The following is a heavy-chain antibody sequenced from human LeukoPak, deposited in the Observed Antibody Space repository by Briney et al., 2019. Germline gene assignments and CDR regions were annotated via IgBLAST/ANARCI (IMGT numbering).Heavy chain of an antibody. CDR2: FYPGDSDS. D-gene: IGHD1-1*01. Sequence: GESLKISCKASGYSFTTYWIGWVRQMPGEGLEWMGVFYPGDSDSRYSPSFQGQVTISADNSITTAYLQWNSLKASDTAIYYCARGPRGGNWNEALDYWGQGTLVTVSS. CDR3: ARGPRGGNWNEALDY. J-gene: IGHJ4*02. CDR1: GYSFTTYW. V-gene: IGHV5-51*01.